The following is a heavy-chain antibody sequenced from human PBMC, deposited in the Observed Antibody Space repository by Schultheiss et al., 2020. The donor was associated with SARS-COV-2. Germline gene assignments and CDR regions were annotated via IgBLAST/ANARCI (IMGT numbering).Heavy chain of an antibody. CDR3: ARDFSSQAAMSSPAFDY. Sequence: ASVKVSCKASGYTFTSYYMHWVRQAPGQGLEWMGWMNPNSGGTNYAQKFQGWVTMTRDTSISTAYMELSRLRSDDTAVYYCARDFSSQAAMSSPAFDYWGQGTLVTVSS. D-gene: IGHD2-2*01. J-gene: IGHJ4*02. CDR2: MNPNSGGT. CDR1: GYTFTSYY. V-gene: IGHV1-2*04.